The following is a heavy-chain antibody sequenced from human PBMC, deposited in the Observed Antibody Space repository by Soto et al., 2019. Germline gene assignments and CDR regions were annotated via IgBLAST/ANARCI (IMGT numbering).Heavy chain of an antibody. V-gene: IGHV5-51*01. J-gene: IGHJ6*02. CDR1: GYSVTIYW. D-gene: IGHD3-22*01. Sequence: PGASLKISCKGSGYSVTIYWSGWVRQMPGKGLEWMGIIYPGDSDTRYSPSFQGQVTISADKSISTAYLQWSSLKASDTAMYYCARHYPAYYDSSGYYPLWYYYYGMDVWGQGTTVTVSS. CDR2: IYPGDSDT. CDR3: ARHYPAYYDSSGYYPLWYYYYGMDV.